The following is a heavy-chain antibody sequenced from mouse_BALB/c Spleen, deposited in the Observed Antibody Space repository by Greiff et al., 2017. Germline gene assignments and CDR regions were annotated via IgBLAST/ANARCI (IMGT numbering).Heavy chain of an antibody. CDR3: ARDVITTGFAY. Sequence: QVTLNVSGAELVRPGSSVKISCKASGYAFSSYWMNWVKQRPGQGLEWIGQIYPGDGDTNYNGKFKGKATLTADKSSSTAYMQLSSLTSEDSAVYFCARDVITTGFAYWGQGTLVTVSA. CDR2: IYPGDGDT. V-gene: IGHV1-80*01. D-gene: IGHD2-4*01. CDR1: GYAFSSYW. J-gene: IGHJ3*01.